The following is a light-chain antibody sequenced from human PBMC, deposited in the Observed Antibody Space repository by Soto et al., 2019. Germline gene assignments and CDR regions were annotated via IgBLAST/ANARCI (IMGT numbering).Light chain of an antibody. V-gene: IGKV3-15*01. CDR2: GAS. Sequence: EIVMTQSPATLSVSPGERVTLSCRASQSVSSNLAWYQQKPGQAPRLLIYGASTRATGIPARFSGSGSGTEFTLTISSLQSEDFAVYYCQQYNDSPWTFGQGTKVEIK. CDR3: QQYNDSPWT. CDR1: QSVSSN. J-gene: IGKJ1*01.